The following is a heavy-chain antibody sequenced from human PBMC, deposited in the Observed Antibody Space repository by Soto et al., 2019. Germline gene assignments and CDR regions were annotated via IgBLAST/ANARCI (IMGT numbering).Heavy chain of an antibody. Sequence: PGGSLRLSCAASGFTFDDFAMCWVRQVPGKGLEWISLVNWDGDTTFYADSVKGRFIISRDNSKNSVYLQMNSLRSEDSAMYYCAKGATVTTHYQYYGMDVRGQGTTVTVSS. V-gene: IGHV3-43D*04. D-gene: IGHD4-17*01. CDR2: VNWDGDTT. CDR3: AKGATVTTHYQYYGMDV. CDR1: GFTFDDFA. J-gene: IGHJ6*02.